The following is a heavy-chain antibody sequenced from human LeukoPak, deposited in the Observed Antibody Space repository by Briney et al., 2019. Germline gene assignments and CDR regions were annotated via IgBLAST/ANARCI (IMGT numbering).Heavy chain of an antibody. Sequence: PSETLSLTCAVYGGSFSGYYWSWIRQHPGKGLEWIGYIYYSGSTYYNPSLKSRLTISIDTSKNQFSLKLTSVTAADTAVYYCASSPGAGPTYYFDYWGQGALVTVSS. V-gene: IGHV4-31*11. CDR1: GGSFSGYY. CDR2: IYYSGST. J-gene: IGHJ4*02. CDR3: ASSPGAGPTYYFDY. D-gene: IGHD4/OR15-4a*01.